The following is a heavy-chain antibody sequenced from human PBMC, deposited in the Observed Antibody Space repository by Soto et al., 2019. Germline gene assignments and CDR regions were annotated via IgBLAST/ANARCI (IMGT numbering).Heavy chain of an antibody. V-gene: IGHV1-69*13. CDR3: ARKDVHCSNTSCDPQYGMDV. CDR1: GGSFSSYA. J-gene: IGHJ6*02. Sequence: SVKVSCKASGGSFSSYAIRWVRQAPGQGLEWMGGIIPIFGTANYAQKFQGRVTITADESTSTAYMELSSLRSEDTAVYYCARKDVHCSNTSCDPQYGMDVWGQGTTVTVSS. CDR2: IIPIFGTA. D-gene: IGHD2-2*01.